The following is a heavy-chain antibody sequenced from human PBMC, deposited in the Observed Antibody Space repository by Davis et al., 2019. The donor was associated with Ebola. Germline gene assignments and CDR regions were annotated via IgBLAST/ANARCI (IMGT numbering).Heavy chain of an antibody. D-gene: IGHD6-19*01. Sequence: PSETLSLTCTVSGGSISSSSYYWGWIRQPPGKGLEWIGSIYYSGSTYYNPSLKSRVTISVDTSKNQFSLKLSSVTAADTAVYYCARHSSSGWYSGFDYWGQGTLVTVSS. CDR2: IYYSGST. CDR1: GGSISSSSYY. CDR3: ARHSSSGWYSGFDY. V-gene: IGHV4-39*01. J-gene: IGHJ4*02.